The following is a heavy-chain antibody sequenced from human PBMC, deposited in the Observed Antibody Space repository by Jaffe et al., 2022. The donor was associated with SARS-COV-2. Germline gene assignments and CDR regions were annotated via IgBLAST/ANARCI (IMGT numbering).Heavy chain of an antibody. J-gene: IGHJ4*02. CDR2: ITASSSFI. D-gene: IGHD2-8*01. Sequence: EVQLVESGGGLVKPGGSARLSCQASGFELTAFTMNWVRQVPGRGLEWLSSITASSSFIKYSDSVKGRFTISRDNAQNSLFLQMNSLRPEDTAVYYCARDFELTYGVFDYWGPGTLVTVSS. CDR1: GFELTAFT. V-gene: IGHV3-21*02. CDR3: ARDFELTYGVFDY.